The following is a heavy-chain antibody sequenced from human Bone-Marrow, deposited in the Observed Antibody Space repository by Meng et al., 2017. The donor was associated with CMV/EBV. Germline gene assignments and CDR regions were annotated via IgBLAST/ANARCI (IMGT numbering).Heavy chain of an antibody. J-gene: IGHJ5*02. CDR2: IKQDGSEK. D-gene: IGHD2-15*01. CDR3: ARVVVVAATQGRTGWFDP. Sequence: ESLKISGAASGFTFSSPWMTWVRQAPGKGLEWVANIKQDGSEKYYVDSVKGRFTISRDNAKNSLYLQMNSLRAEDTAVYYFARVVVVAATQGRTGWFDPWGQGTLVTVSS. V-gene: IGHV3-7*01. CDR1: GFTFSSPW.